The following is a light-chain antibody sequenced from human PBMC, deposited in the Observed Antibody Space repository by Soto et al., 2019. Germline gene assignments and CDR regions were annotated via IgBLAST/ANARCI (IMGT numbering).Light chain of an antibody. J-gene: IGLJ1*01. CDR3: SSYISSSTLYV. Sequence: QSVLTQPASVSGSPGQSITISCTGTSSDVGGYNYVCWYKQHPGKAPQLMIYEVTNRPSGVSDRFSGSKSGNTASLTISGLQAEDEADYYCSSYISSSTLYVFGTGTKVTVL. CDR1: SSDVGGYNY. V-gene: IGLV2-14*01. CDR2: EVT.